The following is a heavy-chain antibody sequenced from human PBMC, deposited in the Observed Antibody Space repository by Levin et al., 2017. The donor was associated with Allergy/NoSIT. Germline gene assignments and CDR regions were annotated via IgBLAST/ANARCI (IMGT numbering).Heavy chain of an antibody. CDR3: ASGESYDAFNI. V-gene: IGHV4-61*09. J-gene: IGHJ3*02. Sequence: SQTLSLTCTVSGDSVNNDIYYWRWIRQPAGKGLEWIGHVSNSETKYNPSLKGRVTISVHTSKNEFSLKLSSVSAADTALYYCASGESYDAFNIWGQGTMVTVSS. D-gene: IGHD3-10*01. CDR1: GDSVNNDIYY. CDR2: VSNSET.